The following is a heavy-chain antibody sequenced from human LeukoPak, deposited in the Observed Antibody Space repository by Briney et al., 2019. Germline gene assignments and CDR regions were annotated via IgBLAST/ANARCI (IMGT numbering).Heavy chain of an antibody. D-gene: IGHD3-22*01. CDR1: GFTFSGFA. CDR2: ISYHGRDK. J-gene: IGHJ5*02. Sequence: PGTSLRLSCAGSGFTFSGFAMHWVRQAPGKGLEWVAAISYHGRDKYYADAVSGRFTISRDNSKNTLHLEMNGLRTDDTAVYYCTKGRGGGGRRINLMVGGYGPWGQGTQVTVSS. V-gene: IGHV3-30*04. CDR3: TKGRGGGGRRINLMVGGYGP.